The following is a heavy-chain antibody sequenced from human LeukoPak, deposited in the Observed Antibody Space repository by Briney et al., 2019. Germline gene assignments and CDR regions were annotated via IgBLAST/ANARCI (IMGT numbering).Heavy chain of an antibody. Sequence: GGSLRLSCAASGFTFSSYSMNWVRQAPGKGLEWVSYISSSSRTIYYADSVKGRFTISRDNSKNTLYLQMNSLRADDTAVYYCARRPLDVWGKGTTVTVSS. J-gene: IGHJ6*04. CDR1: GFTFSSYS. V-gene: IGHV3-48*01. CDR2: ISSSSRTI. CDR3: ARRPLDV.